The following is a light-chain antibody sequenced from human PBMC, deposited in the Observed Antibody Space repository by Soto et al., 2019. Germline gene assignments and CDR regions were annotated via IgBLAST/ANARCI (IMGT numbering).Light chain of an antibody. CDR3: QQYGSSPRT. CDR1: QSVSSSY. CDR2: GEN. J-gene: IGKJ3*01. V-gene: IGKV3-20*01. Sequence: EIVLTQSPGTLSLSPGERATLSCRASQSVSSSYLAWYQHKPGQAPRVLIYGENSRATGISDRFSGSGSGTDFTLTISRLEPEDFAVYYCQQYGSSPRTFGPGTKVDIK.